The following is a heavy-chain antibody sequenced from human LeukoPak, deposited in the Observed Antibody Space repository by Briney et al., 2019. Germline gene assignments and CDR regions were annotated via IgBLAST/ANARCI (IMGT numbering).Heavy chain of an antibody. D-gene: IGHD5-12*01. Sequence: GGSLRISCSASGFTLRSYVMHGVRQAPGKGLEYVSGISSNGGNTHYADSVKGRFTISRDNSNNTLYLQMSSLRAEDTAVYYCVKDRDGYDRFDYWGQGTLVTVSS. CDR2: ISSNGGNT. CDR3: VKDRDGYDRFDY. CDR1: GFTLRSYV. J-gene: IGHJ4*02. V-gene: IGHV3-64D*06.